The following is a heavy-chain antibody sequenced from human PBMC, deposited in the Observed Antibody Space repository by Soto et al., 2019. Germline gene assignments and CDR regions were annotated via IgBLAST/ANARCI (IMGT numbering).Heavy chain of an antibody. D-gene: IGHD3-10*01. CDR1: GFTFSDFA. J-gene: IGHJ3*01. Sequence: GGSLRLSCAASGFTFSDFAMNWVRQAPGKGLEWVSGLSVDGQSTYYADSVKGRFTISRDNSDNTVYLHLNSLTADDTAVYYCAKPLNYNSVNDAFDFWGQGTLVTVSS. V-gene: IGHV3-23*01. CDR2: LSVDGQST. CDR3: AKPLNYNSVNDAFDF.